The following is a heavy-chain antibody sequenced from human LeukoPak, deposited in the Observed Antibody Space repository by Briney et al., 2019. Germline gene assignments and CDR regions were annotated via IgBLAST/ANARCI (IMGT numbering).Heavy chain of an antibody. J-gene: IGHJ4*02. CDR2: IYYSGST. V-gene: IGHV4-30-4*01. Sequence: SQTLSLTCTVSGGSNSSGDYYWSWIRQPPGKGLEWIGYIYYSGSTYYNPSLKSRVTISVDTSKNQFSLKLSSVTAADTAVYYCARVRNQLLSFDYWGQGTLVTVSS. CDR3: ARVRNQLLSFDY. D-gene: IGHD2-2*01. CDR1: GGSNSSGDYY.